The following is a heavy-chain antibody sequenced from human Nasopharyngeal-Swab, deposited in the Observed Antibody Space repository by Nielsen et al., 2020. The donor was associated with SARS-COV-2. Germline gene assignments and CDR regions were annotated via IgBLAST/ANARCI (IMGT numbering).Heavy chain of an antibody. D-gene: IGHD5-12*01. V-gene: IGHV3-15*01. CDR3: TTDIVATNFDY. Sequence: FWAACGFIFRYAWMSWVRQALGQGLEWVGRIKSKTDGGTTDYAAPVKGRFTISRDDSKNTLYLQMNSLKTEDTAVYYCTTDIVATNFDYWGQGTLVTVSS. CDR1: GFIFRYAW. CDR2: IKSKTDGGTT. J-gene: IGHJ4*02.